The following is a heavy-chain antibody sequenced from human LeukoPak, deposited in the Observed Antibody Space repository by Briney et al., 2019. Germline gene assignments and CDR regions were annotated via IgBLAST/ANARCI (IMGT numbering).Heavy chain of an antibody. CDR2: IYTAGST. V-gene: IGHV3-53*01. J-gene: IGHJ4*02. CDR3: AGGNTWPGLSY. D-gene: IGHD6-25*01. Sequence: GGSLRLSCAASGFTVSGNYMSWVRQAPGKGLEWVSVIYTAGSTNNADSVKGRFTISRDKSKNTLYLQMSTLRAEDTAVYFCAGGNTWPGLSYWGQGTLLTVSS. CDR1: GFTVSGNY.